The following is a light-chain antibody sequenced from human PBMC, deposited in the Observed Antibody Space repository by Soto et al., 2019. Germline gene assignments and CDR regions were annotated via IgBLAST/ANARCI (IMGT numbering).Light chain of an antibody. CDR2: AAS. V-gene: IGKV1-39*01. Sequence: IQMTQSPSSLSAFVGDRVTITCRASQSISNYINWYQQKPGKAPKLLIYAASSLRSGVPSRFSGNGSGTHFTLTISSLQPEDLSSYYCQHIYSTPFTFGPGTKVDIK. CDR3: QHIYSTPFT. J-gene: IGKJ3*01. CDR1: QSISNY.